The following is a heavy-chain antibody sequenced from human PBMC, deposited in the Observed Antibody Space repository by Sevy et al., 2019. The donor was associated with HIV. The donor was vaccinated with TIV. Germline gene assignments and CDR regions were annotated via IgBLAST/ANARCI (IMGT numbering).Heavy chain of an antibody. CDR2: IYPGDSDT. CDR1: GYSFTSYW. CDR3: ARQDCSGGSCYSSWFDP. D-gene: IGHD2-15*01. J-gene: IGHJ5*02. Sequence: GESLKISCKGSGYSFTSYWIGWVRQMPGKGLEWMGIIYPGDSDTRDSPSFQGQVTISADQSISTAYRQWSSLKASDTAMYYCARQDCSGGSCYSSWFDPWGQGTLVTVSS. V-gene: IGHV5-51*01.